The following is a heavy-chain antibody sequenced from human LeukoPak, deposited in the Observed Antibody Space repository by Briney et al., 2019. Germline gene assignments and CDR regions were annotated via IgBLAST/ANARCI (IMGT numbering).Heavy chain of an antibody. J-gene: IGHJ5*02. CDR2: FYYSANT. Sequence: SETLSLTCSVSGGSISSSNYYWGWIRQPPGKGLEWIGSFYYSANTYYNPSLKSRITISIDTSKNQFSLKLSSVTAADTAVYYCARRGTIVVVAATRAVNWFDPWGQGTLVTVSS. CDR1: GGSISSSNYY. V-gene: IGHV4-39*01. D-gene: IGHD2-15*01. CDR3: ARRGTIVVVAATRAVNWFDP.